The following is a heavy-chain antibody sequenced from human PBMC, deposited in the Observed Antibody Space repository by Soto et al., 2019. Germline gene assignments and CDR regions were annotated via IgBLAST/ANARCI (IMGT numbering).Heavy chain of an antibody. CDR1: VGSFIGYY. CDR2: INHSGST. V-gene: IGHV4-34*01. J-gene: IGHJ6*02. CDR3: ARTGGMDV. Sequence: QVQLQQWGAGLLKPSEPLSLTCAVLVGSFIGYYWSWLRQPPGKGPEWIGEINHSGSTKYNPSLESRVTISVDTSKNQFSLKLNSVSAADTAVYYCARTGGMDVWSQGATVTVSS.